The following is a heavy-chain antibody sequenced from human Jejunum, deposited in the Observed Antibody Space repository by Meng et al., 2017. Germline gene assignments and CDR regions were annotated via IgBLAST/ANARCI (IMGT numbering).Heavy chain of an antibody. CDR2: INTNTGNP. J-gene: IGHJ4*02. Sequence: QVQLVQSGSEMKKPGDAVKGSCKASGYTFTNYAMKWVRQAPGQGLEWMGWINTNTGNPTYAQGFTGRFVFSLDTSVSTAYMQISSLKAEDTAVYYCVRDTYSSGYWGQGTLVTVSS. CDR3: VRDTYSSGY. V-gene: IGHV7-4-1*02. CDR1: GYTFTNYA.